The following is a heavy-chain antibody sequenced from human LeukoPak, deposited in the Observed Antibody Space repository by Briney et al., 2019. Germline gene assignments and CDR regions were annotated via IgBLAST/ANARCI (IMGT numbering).Heavy chain of an antibody. V-gene: IGHV3-23*01. J-gene: IGHJ4*02. CDR2: ISGSGSST. CDR3: ATSYGPVIAAAGTGAD. D-gene: IGHD6-13*01. CDR1: GFTFSSYS. Sequence: GGSLRLSCAASGFTFSSYSMNWVRQAAGKGLEWGSVISGSGSSTYYADSVKGRFTISRDNSKNTLYLQMNSLRAEDTAVYYCATSYGPVIAAAGTGADWGQGTLVTVSS.